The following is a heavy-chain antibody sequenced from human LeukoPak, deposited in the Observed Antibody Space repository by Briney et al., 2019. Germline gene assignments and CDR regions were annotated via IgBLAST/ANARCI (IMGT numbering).Heavy chain of an antibody. V-gene: IGHV1-2*02. CDR1: GYTFTSYY. D-gene: IGHD3-10*01. J-gene: IGHJ4*02. CDR3: ARDLRHYYGSGSYPDDY. CDR2: INPNSGGT. Sequence: GASVKVSCKASGYTFTSYYMHWVRQAPGQGLEWMGWINPNSGGTNYAQKFQGRVTMTRDTSISTAYMELSRLRSDDTAVYYCARDLRHYYGSGSYPDDYWGQGTLVTVSS.